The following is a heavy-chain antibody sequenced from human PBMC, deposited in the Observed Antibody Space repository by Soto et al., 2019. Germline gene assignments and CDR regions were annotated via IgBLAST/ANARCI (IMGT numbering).Heavy chain of an antibody. D-gene: IGHD5-12*01. CDR1: GFTFSSYA. V-gene: IGHV3-23*01. CDR2: ISGSDGST. CDR3: AKPYSGYDLTDY. Sequence: GGSLRLSCAASGFTFSSYAMSWVRQAPGKGLEWVSAISGSDGSTYYADSVKGRFTISRDNSKNTLYLQMNSLRAEDTAVYYCAKPYSGYDLTDYWGQGTLVTVSS. J-gene: IGHJ4*02.